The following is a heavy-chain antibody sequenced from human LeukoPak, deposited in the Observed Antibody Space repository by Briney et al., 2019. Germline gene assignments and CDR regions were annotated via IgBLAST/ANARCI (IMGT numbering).Heavy chain of an antibody. CDR1: GFTFSTYM. J-gene: IGHJ6*03. D-gene: IGHD3-3*02. V-gene: IGHV3-64*01. CDR3: ARVLDSYYYYYYMDV. Sequence: GGSLRLSCAASGFTFSTYMMNWVRQAPGKGLEYVSAISSNGGSTYYANSVKGRFTISRDNSKNTLYLQMGSLRAEDMAVYYCARVLDSYYYYYYMDVWGKGTTVTVSS. CDR2: ISSNGGST.